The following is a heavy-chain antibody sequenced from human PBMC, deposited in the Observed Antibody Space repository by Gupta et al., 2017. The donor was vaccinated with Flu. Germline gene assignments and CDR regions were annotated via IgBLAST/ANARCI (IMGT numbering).Heavy chain of an antibody. D-gene: IGHD2-21*02. CDR2: ISGSGGST. J-gene: IGHJ4*02. CDR3: AKDWMGKTTTAIGFRLY. Sequence: EVQLLESGGGLVQPGGSLRLSCAASGFTFSSYAMSWVRQAPGKGLEWVSAISGSGGSTYYADSVKGRFTISRDNSKNTLYLQMNSLRAEDTAVYYCAKDWMGKTTTAIGFRLYWGQGTLVTVSS. CDR1: GFTFSSYA. V-gene: IGHV3-23*01.